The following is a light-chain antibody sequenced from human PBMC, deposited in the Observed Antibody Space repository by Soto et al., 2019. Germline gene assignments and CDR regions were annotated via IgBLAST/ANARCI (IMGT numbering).Light chain of an antibody. CDR3: NSYTSSSTYV. J-gene: IGLJ1*01. CDR1: SSDVGSYNY. CDR2: DVS. Sequence: QSALTQPASVSGSPGQSIAISCTGTSSDVGSYNYVSWYQQHPGKAPKLMIYDVSNRPPGVSDRFSGSKSGNTASLTISGLQAEDEADYFCNSYTSSSTYVFGTGTKVTVL. V-gene: IGLV2-14*03.